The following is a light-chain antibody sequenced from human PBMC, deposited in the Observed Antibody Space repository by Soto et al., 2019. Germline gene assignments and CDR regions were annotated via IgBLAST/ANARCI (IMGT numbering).Light chain of an antibody. CDR2: EVS. V-gene: IGLV2-8*01. J-gene: IGLJ1*01. CDR3: SSYAGSNNPFV. CDR1: SSDIGGADY. Sequence: QSVLTQPPSASGSPGQSVTISCTGTSSDIGGADYVSWFQQRPGKAPKLLTYEVSKRPSGVPDRFSASKSGNTASLTVSGLXADDEADYYCSSYAGSNNPFVFGTGTKVTVL.